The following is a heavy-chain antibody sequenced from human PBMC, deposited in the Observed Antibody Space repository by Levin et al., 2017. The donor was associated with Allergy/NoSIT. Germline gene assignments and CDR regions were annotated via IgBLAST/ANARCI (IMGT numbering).Heavy chain of an antibody. D-gene: IGHD3-10*01. V-gene: IGHV4-39*01. CDR1: GGPISSSSYY. CDR2: MYSSGNT. J-gene: IGHJ6*02. CDR3: ASFRGFGELSYGMDG. Sequence: SETLSLTCTVSGGPISSSSYYWAWIRQPPGKGLEWIGSMYSSGNTYYSPSLESRVTISADTSKNQFSLRLSSVTAADTAVYYCASFRGFGELSYGMDGWGQGTTVTVSS.